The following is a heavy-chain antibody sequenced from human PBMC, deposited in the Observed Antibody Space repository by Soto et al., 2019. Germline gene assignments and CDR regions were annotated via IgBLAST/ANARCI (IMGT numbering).Heavy chain of an antibody. Sequence: PGGSLRLSCAASGFTFSIYWMHLVRQAPGKGPVWVSRIDNAGSSARYADSVKGRFTISRDNAKNTVYLQMNSLRAEDTAVYYSTRVGGSVSGMDVWGQGTTVTVSS. CDR3: TRVGGSVSGMDV. V-gene: IGHV3-74*01. CDR2: IDNAGSSA. CDR1: GFTFSIYW. J-gene: IGHJ6*02. D-gene: IGHD1-26*01.